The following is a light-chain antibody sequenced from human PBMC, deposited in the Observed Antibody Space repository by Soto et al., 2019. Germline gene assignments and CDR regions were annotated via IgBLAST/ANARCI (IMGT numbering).Light chain of an antibody. Sequence: EIVLTQSPDTLSVSPGERATLSCRASQTVGSNLAWYQQKPGQAPRLLIYGASTRASDTPARFSGSGSVTEFALTIRSLQSEDFAVYYCQQYNNWPITFGQGTRLENK. CDR3: QQYNNWPIT. V-gene: IGKV3D-15*01. J-gene: IGKJ5*01. CDR2: GAS. CDR1: QTVGSN.